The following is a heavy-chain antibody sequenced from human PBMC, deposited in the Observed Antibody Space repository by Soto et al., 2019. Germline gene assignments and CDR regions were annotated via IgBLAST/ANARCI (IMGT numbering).Heavy chain of an antibody. CDR2: IYHSGTT. D-gene: IGHD5-12*01. CDR1: GFSISSGYF. Sequence: SETLSLTCAVSGFSISSGYFWGWIRQPPGKGPEWLGSIYHSGTTYYNPSVKGRVTISVDTSKNQFSLKLSSVTAADTAVYYCARVGRDGYNSFDYWGQGTLVTVSS. J-gene: IGHJ4*02. CDR3: ARVGRDGYNSFDY. V-gene: IGHV4-38-2*01.